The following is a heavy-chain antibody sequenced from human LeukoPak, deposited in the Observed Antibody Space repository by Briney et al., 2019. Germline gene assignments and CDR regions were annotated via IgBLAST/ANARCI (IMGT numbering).Heavy chain of an antibody. Sequence: ASVKVSCKASGYAFTSYGISWVRQAPGQGLEWMGWINPNSGGTNYAQKFQGRVTMTRDTSISTAYMELSRLRSDDTAVYYCARDMGYSSSWRTGYYYYYYMDVWGKGTTVTVSS. J-gene: IGHJ6*03. CDR3: ARDMGYSSSWRTGYYYYYYMDV. CDR2: INPNSGGT. CDR1: GYAFTSYG. D-gene: IGHD6-13*01. V-gene: IGHV1-2*02.